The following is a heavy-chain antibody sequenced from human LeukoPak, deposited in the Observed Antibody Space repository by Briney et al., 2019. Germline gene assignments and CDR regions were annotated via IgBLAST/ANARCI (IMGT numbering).Heavy chain of an antibody. J-gene: IGHJ4*02. Sequence: EASVKVSCKASGYTFTSYGISWVRQAPGQGLEWMGWISAYNGNTNYAQKLQGRVTMTTVTSTSTAYMELRSLRSDDTAVYYCAREVRRWRTPYFDYWGQGTLVTVSS. CDR1: GYTFTSYG. D-gene: IGHD3-10*01. V-gene: IGHV1-18*01. CDR2: ISAYNGNT. CDR3: AREVRRWRTPYFDY.